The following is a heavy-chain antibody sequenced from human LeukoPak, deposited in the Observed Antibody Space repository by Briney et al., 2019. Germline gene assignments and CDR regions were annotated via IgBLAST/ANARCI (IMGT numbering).Heavy chain of an antibody. J-gene: IGHJ4*02. V-gene: IGHV4-59*01. CDR3: ARVWELPYFDY. CDR1: GVSISSYS. Sequence: PSETLSLTCTVSGVSISSYSWSWIRQPPGKGLEWIAYIYNSGSTNYNPSFKSRVTISVDTSKNQISLKLSSVTAADTAVYYCARVWELPYFDYWGQGSLVTVSS. D-gene: IGHD1-26*01. CDR2: IYNSGST.